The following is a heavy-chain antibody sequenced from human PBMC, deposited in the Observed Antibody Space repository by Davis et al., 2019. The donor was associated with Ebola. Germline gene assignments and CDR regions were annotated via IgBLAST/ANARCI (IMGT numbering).Heavy chain of an antibody. D-gene: IGHD3-9*01. J-gene: IGHJ4*02. CDR3: ASYDILTGFLPY. Sequence: SETLSLTCTVSGGSISSYYWSWIRQPPGKGLEWIGYIYYSGSTNYNPSLKSRVTISVDTSKNQFSLKLSSVTAADTAVYYCASYDILTGFLPYWGQGTLVTVSS. CDR1: GGSISSYY. CDR2: IYYSGST. V-gene: IGHV4-59*01.